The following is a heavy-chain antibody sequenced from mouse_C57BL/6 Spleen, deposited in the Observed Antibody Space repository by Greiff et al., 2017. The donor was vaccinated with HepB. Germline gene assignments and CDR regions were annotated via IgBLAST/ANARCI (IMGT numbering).Heavy chain of an antibody. J-gene: IGHJ2*01. V-gene: IGHV1-19*01. CDR1: GYTFTDYY. Sequence: DVKLQESGPVLVKPGASVKMSCKASGYTFTDYYMNWVKQSHGKSLEWIGVINPYNGGTSYNQKFKGKATLTVDKSSSTAYMELNSLTSEDSAVYYCAREGQLRLLDYWGQGTTLTVSS. CDR3: AREGQLRLLDY. CDR2: INPYNGGT. D-gene: IGHD3-2*02.